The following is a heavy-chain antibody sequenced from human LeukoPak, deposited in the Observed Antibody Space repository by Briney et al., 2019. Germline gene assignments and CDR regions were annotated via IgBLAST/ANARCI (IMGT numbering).Heavy chain of an antibody. CDR2: IKFDGSNK. CDR1: GFPFSTSA. CDR3: AGGYSFGFAS. Sequence: GGSLRLPCAASGFPFSTSAMHWVRQPPGKGLEWVAFIKFDGSNKYYADSVKGRFTISRDNSKNTLYLQMNTLRAEDTALYYCAGGYSFGFASWGQGTLVTVSS. V-gene: IGHV3-30*02. J-gene: IGHJ4*02. D-gene: IGHD5-18*01.